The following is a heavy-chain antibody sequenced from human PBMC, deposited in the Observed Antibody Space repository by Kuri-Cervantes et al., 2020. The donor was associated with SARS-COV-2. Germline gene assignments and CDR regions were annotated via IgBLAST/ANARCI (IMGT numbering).Heavy chain of an antibody. J-gene: IGHJ3*02. CDR3: ARLGIAAAGTPGAFDI. CDR2: ISSSSSTI. Sequence: GSLRLSCAAPPFTFSSYSMNWVRQAPGKGLEWVSYISSSSSTIYYADSVKGRFTISRDNAKNSLYLQMNSLRAEDTAVYYCARLGIAAAGTPGAFDIWGRGTMVTVSS. V-gene: IGHV3-48*01. CDR1: PFTFSSYS. D-gene: IGHD6-13*01.